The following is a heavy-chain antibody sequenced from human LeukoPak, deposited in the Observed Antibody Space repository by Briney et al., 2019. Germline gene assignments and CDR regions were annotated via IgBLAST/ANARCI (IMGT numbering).Heavy chain of an antibody. J-gene: IGHJ3*02. CDR1: GFTFSSYS. CDR3: ARDINPWQQVDAFDI. D-gene: IGHD6-13*01. V-gene: IGHV3-21*01. Sequence: GGSLRLSCAASGFTFSSYSMNWVRQAPGKGLEWVSSITSSSSYIFYADSVRGRVTMSRDNAKNSLYLQMNSLRAEDTAVYYCARDINPWQQVDAFDIWGQGTMVTVSS. CDR2: ITSSSSYI.